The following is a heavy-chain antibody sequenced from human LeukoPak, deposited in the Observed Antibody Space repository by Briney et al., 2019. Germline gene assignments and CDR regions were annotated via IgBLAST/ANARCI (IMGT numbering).Heavy chain of an antibody. CDR2: ISAYNGNT. Sequence: ASVKVSCKASGYTFTSYGISWVRKAPGQGLEWMGWISAYNGNTNYAQKLQGRVTMTTDTSTSTAYMELRSLRSDDTAVYYCARDPGWDTAMVPDYWGQGTLVTVSS. CDR3: ARDPGWDTAMVPDY. CDR1: GYTFTSYG. J-gene: IGHJ4*02. D-gene: IGHD5-18*01. V-gene: IGHV1-18*01.